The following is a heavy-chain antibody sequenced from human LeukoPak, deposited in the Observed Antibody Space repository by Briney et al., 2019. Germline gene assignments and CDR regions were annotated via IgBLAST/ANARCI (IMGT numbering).Heavy chain of an antibody. CDR2: ISAYNGNT. V-gene: IGHV1-18*01. CDR3: ARDRIGYCSSTSCLNYYYGMDV. CDR1: GYTFTSYG. J-gene: IGHJ6*02. D-gene: IGHD2-2*01. Sequence: ASVKVSCKASGYTFTSYGISWVRQAPGQGLEWMGWISAYNGNTNYAQKLQGRVTMTTDTSTSTAYMELRSLRSDDTAVYYCARDRIGYCSSTSCLNYYYGMDVWGQGTTVTVSS.